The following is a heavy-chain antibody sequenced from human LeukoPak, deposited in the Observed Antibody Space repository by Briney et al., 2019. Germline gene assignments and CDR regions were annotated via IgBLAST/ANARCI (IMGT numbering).Heavy chain of an antibody. D-gene: IGHD1-7*01. CDR3: ARANNWNYPYYCDS. Sequence: PGGSLRLSCAASGFTFSNYYMSWIRQAPGKGLEWVSYISSSGITTYYADAVKGRFTISRDNAKKSMYLQMNSLRAEDTALYYCARANNWNYPYYCDSWGQGTLVIVSS. J-gene: IGHJ4*02. CDR2: ISSSGITT. V-gene: IGHV3-11*01. CDR1: GFTFSNYY.